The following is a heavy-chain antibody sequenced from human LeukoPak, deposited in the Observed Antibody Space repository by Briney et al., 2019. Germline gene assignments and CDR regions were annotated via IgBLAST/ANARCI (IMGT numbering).Heavy chain of an antibody. CDR3: TRDREIFGVVIYFDC. CDR2: IRSKAYGGTT. V-gene: IGHV3-49*04. D-gene: IGHD3-3*01. CDR1: GFIFGDYA. J-gene: IGHJ4*02. Sequence: GGSLRLSCTASGFIFGDYAMSWVRQAPGKGLEWVGFIRSKAYGGTTEYAASVKGRFTISRDDSKSIAYLQMNSLKTEDTAVYYCTRDREIFGVVIYFDCWGQGTLVTVSS.